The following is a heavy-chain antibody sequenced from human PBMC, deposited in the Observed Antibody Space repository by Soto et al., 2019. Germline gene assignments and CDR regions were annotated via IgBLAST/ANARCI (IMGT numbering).Heavy chain of an antibody. Sequence: SETLSLSCTVSGGSIRSSDYYWNWIRQHPGKGLEWIGNINYSGSTYHNPSLQSRVTISGDTSKNQFSLKLRSVTAADTAVYYCARANYYYGMDVWGQGTTVTVSS. CDR2: INYSGST. V-gene: IGHV4-31*03. D-gene: IGHD2-8*01. J-gene: IGHJ6*02. CDR1: GGSIRSSDYY. CDR3: ARANYYYGMDV.